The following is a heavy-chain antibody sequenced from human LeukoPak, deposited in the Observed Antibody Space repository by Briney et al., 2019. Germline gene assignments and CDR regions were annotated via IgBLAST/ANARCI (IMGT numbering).Heavy chain of an antibody. D-gene: IGHD3-16*02. Sequence: GGSLRLSCAASGFTFSSYAMSWVRQAPGKGLEWVSAISGSGGSTYYADSVKGRFTISRDNSKNTLYLQMNSLRAEDTAVYYCAIRGHYDYVLGSYRPFDYWGQGTLVSVPS. V-gene: IGHV3-23*01. CDR3: AIRGHYDYVLGSYRPFDY. J-gene: IGHJ4*02. CDR1: GFTFSSYA. CDR2: ISGSGGST.